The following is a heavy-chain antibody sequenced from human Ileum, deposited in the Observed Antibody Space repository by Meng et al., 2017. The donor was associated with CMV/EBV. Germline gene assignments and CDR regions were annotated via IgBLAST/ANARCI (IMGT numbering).Heavy chain of an antibody. Sequence: SQTLSLTCAFYGDSFSYYYWNWVRQPPGKGLEWIGEINHTGVTTYSPSLKGRVTISVDTSKKQFSLSLTSVGAADTAVYYCARGSNLHVLVAWSQGTLVTVSS. CDR1: GDSFSYYY. CDR3: ARGSNLHVLVA. CDR2: INHTGVT. D-gene: IGHD3-3*02. V-gene: IGHV4-34*01. J-gene: IGHJ5*02.